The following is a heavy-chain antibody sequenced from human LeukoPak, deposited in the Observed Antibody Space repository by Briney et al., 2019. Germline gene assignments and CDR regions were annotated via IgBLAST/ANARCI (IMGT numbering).Heavy chain of an antibody. V-gene: IGHV4-59*08. Sequence: PSETLSLTCTVSGGSISSYYWSWIRQPPGKGLEWIGYIYYSGSTNYNPSLKSRVTISVETSKNQFSLKLSSVTAADTAVYYCARHPGYCSGGSCYEYPWGQGTLVTVSS. CDR1: GGSISSYY. D-gene: IGHD2-15*01. J-gene: IGHJ5*02. CDR3: ARHPGYCSGGSCYEYP. CDR2: IYYSGST.